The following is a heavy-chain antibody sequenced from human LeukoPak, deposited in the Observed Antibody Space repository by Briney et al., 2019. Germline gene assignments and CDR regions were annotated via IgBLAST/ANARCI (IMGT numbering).Heavy chain of an antibody. CDR1: GFTFSSYW. CDR3: ARGASYYYYYYMDV. CDR2: IKQDGSEK. V-gene: IGHV3-7*01. J-gene: IGHJ6*03. Sequence: GGSLRLSCVVSGFTFSSYWMTWVRQAPGKGLEWVANIKQDGSEKYYVDSVKGRFTISRDNAKNSLYLQMNSLRAEDTAVYYCARGASYYYYYYMDVWGKGTTVTVSS.